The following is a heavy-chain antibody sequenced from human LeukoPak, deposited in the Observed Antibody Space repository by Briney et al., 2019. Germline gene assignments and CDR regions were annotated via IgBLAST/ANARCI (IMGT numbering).Heavy chain of an antibody. V-gene: IGHV4-59*08. CDR1: GGSISSYY. CDR3: VRFDLYYYGMDV. CDR2: IYYSGST. Sequence: SETLSLTCTVSGGSISSYYWSWIRQPPGKGLEWIGYIYYSGSTNYNPSLKSRVTISVDTSKNQFSLKLSSVTAADTAVYYCVRFDLYYYGMDVWGQGTTVTVSS. D-gene: IGHD3-9*01. J-gene: IGHJ6*02.